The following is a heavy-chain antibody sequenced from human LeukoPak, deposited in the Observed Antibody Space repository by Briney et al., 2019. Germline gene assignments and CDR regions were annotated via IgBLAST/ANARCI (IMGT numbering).Heavy chain of an antibody. D-gene: IGHD5-18*01. J-gene: IGHJ3*02. CDR3: ATNPQRGYSYGWGTDAFDI. CDR2: IYTSGST. V-gene: IGHV4-61*02. CDR1: GGSISSGSYY. Sequence: SETLSLTCTVSGGSISSGSYYWSWIRQPAGKGLEWIGRIYTSGSTNYNPSLKSRVTISVDTSKNQFSLKLSSVTAADTAVYYCATNPQRGYSYGWGTDAFDIWGQGTMVTVSS.